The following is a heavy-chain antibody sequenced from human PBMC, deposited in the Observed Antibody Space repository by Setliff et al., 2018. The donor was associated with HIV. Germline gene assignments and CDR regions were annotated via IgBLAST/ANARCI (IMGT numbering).Heavy chain of an antibody. CDR2: FDPEDGET. V-gene: IGHV1-24*01. D-gene: IGHD2-8*01. CDR1: GYTLTEVS. CDR3: ARGSLIIRRPAWFDP. Sequence: ASVKVSCKVSGYTLTEVSIHWVRQAPGKGLEWMGYFDPEDGETVHAPKFQGRVTISADGSTTTAYMELSSLTSEDTAIYYCARGSLIIRRPAWFDPWGQGTLVTVSS. J-gene: IGHJ5*02.